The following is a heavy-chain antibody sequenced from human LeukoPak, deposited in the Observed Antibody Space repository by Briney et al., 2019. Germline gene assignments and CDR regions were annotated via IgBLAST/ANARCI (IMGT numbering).Heavy chain of an antibody. CDR2: IKQDGSEK. CDR1: GLTFSSSW. J-gene: IGHJ4*02. CDR3: ARERRYYYDSSGYFDY. D-gene: IGHD3-22*01. V-gene: IGHV3-7*01. Sequence: PGGSLRLSCAASGLTFSSSWMNWVRQAPGKGLEWVANIKQDGSEKYYVDSVKGRFTISRDNAKNSLYLQMNSLRAEDTAVYYCARERRYYYDSSGYFDYWGQGTLVTVSS.